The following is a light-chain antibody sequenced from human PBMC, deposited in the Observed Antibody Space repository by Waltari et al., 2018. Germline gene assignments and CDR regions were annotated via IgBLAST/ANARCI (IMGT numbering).Light chain of an antibody. CDR1: QSVSSSY. CDR3: QHYGSSPRT. V-gene: IGKV3-20*01. Sequence: EIVLTQSPCTLSLSPGERATLSCRTSQSVSSSYLAWYQQHPGQAARLLIHGASSRATGIPDRFSGSGSGTDFTLTISRLEPEDFVVYYCQHYGSSPRTFGQGTKVEIK. J-gene: IGKJ1*01. CDR2: GAS.